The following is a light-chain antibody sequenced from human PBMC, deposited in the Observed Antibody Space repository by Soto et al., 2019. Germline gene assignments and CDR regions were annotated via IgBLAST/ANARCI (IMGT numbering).Light chain of an antibody. Sequence: AIQMTQSPSSLSASIGDRVTITCRASQGIRNDLGWYQQKPGKAPKLLIYAASSLQSGVPSRFSGRGSGTVFTLTISSLQPEDFASYYCLQDHNYPWTFGQGTKVDIK. V-gene: IGKV1-6*01. CDR1: QGIRND. CDR2: AAS. CDR3: LQDHNYPWT. J-gene: IGKJ1*01.